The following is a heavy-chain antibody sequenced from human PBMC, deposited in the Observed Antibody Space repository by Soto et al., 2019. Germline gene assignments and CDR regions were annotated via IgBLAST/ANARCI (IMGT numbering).Heavy chain of an antibody. CDR2: IYYSGST. J-gene: IGHJ4*02. V-gene: IGHV4-59*01. Sequence: QVQLQESGPGLVKPSETLSLTCTVSGGSISSYYWSWIRQPPGKGLEWIGYIYYSGSTNYNPSLTSRVTISVDTSKNQFSLKLSSVTAADTAVYYCARLYSSGWYGYWGQGTLVTVSS. CDR3: ARLYSSGWYGY. CDR1: GGSISSYY. D-gene: IGHD6-19*01.